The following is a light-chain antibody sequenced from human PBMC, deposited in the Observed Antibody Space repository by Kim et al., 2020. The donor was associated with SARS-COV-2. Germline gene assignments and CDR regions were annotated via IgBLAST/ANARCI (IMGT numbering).Light chain of an antibody. CDR3: SSYAGTNFFV. Sequence: QAVTIPCTGTSRDVGFYNYVAWYQLHPGKAPQLLIYEVRQRPSGVPDRFSRSKSGNTASLTVSGLQAEDEADYYCSSYAGTNFFVFGTGTKVTVL. V-gene: IGLV2-8*01. J-gene: IGLJ1*01. CDR1: SRDVGFYNY. CDR2: EVR.